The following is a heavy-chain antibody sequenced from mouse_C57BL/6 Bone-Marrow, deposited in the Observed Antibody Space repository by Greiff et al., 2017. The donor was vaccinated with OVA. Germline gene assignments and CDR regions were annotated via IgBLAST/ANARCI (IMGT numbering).Heavy chain of an antibody. V-gene: IGHV1-64*01. CDR1: GYTFTSYW. CDR3: ARVTPVVSPFDY. CDR2: IHPNSGST. Sequence: QVQLQQPGAELVKPGASVKLSCKASGYTFTSYWMHWVKQRPGQGLEWIGMIHPNSGSTNYNEKFKSKATLTVDKSSSTAYMQLSILTSEDSAVYYWARVTPVVSPFDYWGQGTTLTVSS. J-gene: IGHJ2*01. D-gene: IGHD1-1*01.